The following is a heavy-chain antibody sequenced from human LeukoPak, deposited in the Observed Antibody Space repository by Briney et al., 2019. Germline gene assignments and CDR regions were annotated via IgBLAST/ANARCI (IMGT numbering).Heavy chain of an antibody. CDR2: FGAGDGRT. J-gene: IGHJ3*02. CDR1: GFTFSSYA. V-gene: IGHV3-23*01. Sequence: GGSLRLSCAGSGFTFSSYAMSWVRQAPGKGLEWVSAFGAGDGRTYYADSVKGRFTISIDNSKNTLFLQMNSLRAEDTAVYYCAREDTPLDAFDIWGQGTVVTVSS. D-gene: IGHD5-18*01. CDR3: AREDTPLDAFDI.